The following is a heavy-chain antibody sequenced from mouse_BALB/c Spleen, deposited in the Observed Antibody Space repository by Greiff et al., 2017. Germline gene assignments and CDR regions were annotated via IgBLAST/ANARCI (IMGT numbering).Heavy chain of an antibody. J-gene: IGHJ2*01. CDR1: GFNIKDYY. D-gene: IGHD1-1*01. Sequence: VQLKESGAELVRSGASVKLSCTASGFNIKDYYMHWVKQRPEQGLEWIGWIDPENGDTEYAPKFQGKATMTADTSSNTAYLQLGSLTSEDTAVYYCNPYYYGSSEYYFDYWGQGTTLTVSS. V-gene: IGHV14-4*02. CDR3: NPYYYGSSEYYFDY. CDR2: IDPENGDT.